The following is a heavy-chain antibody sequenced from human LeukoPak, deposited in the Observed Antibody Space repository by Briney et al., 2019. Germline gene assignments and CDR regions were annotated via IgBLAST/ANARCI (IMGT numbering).Heavy chain of an antibody. D-gene: IGHD3-10*01. J-gene: IGHJ5*02. V-gene: IGHV1-18*04. CDR1: GYTFTSYG. CDR2: ISAYNGNT. Sequence: ASVKVSCKASGYTFTSYGISWVRQAPGQGLEWMGWISAYNGNTNYAQKLQGRVTMTTDTSTSTAYMELRSLRSVDTAVYYCARAPMVRGVAHYNWFDPWGQGTLVTVSS. CDR3: ARAPMVRGVAHYNWFDP.